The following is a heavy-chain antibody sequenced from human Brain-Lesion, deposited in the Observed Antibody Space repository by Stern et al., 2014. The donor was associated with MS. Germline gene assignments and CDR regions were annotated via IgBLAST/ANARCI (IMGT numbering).Heavy chain of an antibody. CDR1: AFTFSHYW. CDR2: VNNDGGRT. D-gene: IGHD3-10*01. J-gene: IGHJ5*01. Sequence: VQLMQSGGGLVQPGRSLLLSCAASAFTFSHYWMHWVRQAPGKGLAWGTAVNNDGGRTRYAVSVKGRFTMTRDNAKNTLYLQMNSPRVEDTAIYYCAIGERWFDSWGQGTLVTVSS. V-gene: IGHV3-74*02. CDR3: AIGERWFDS.